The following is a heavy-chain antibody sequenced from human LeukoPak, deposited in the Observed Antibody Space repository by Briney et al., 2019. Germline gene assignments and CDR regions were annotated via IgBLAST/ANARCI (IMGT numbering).Heavy chain of an antibody. CDR1: GFTFSSYS. CDR3: AREDSDYGAFDI. CDR2: ISSSSSYT. Sequence: GGSLRLSCAASGFTFSSYSMNWVRQAPGKGLEWVSSISSSSSYTNYADSVKGRFTISRDNAKNSLYLQMNSLRAEDTAVYYCAREDSDYGAFDIWGQGTMVTVSS. D-gene: IGHD5-12*01. V-gene: IGHV3-21*01. J-gene: IGHJ3*02.